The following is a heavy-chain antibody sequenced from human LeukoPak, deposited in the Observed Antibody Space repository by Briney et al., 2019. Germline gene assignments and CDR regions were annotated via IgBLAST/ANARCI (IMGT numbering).Heavy chain of an antibody. CDR2: VSFTGDDT. V-gene: IGHV3-23*01. D-gene: IGHD1-26*01. J-gene: IGHJ4*02. CDR1: GFPFSYYT. Sequence: GGSLRLSCAASGFPFSYYTMSYVRQAPGKGLEWVSTVSFTGDDTHYADSVKGRFTISIDNSKNTLYLQMNSLGVEDTAVYYCAKDLRGRILRYFDFWGQGILVTVSS. CDR3: AKDLRGRILRYFDF.